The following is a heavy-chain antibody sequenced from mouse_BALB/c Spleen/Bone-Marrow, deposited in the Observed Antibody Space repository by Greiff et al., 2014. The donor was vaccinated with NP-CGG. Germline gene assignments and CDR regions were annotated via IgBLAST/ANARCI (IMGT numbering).Heavy chain of an antibody. J-gene: IGHJ3*01. Sequence: DVHLVESGGGLVQPGGSLKLSCAASGFTFSSYTMSWVRQTPEKRLEWVAYISNGGGSTYYPDTVKGRFTISRDNAKNTLYLQMSSLKSEDTAMYYCARGIYYYGSSCAYWGQGTLVTVSA. CDR1: GFTFSSYT. D-gene: IGHD1-1*01. V-gene: IGHV5-12-2*01. CDR3: ARGIYYYGSSCAY. CDR2: ISNGGGST.